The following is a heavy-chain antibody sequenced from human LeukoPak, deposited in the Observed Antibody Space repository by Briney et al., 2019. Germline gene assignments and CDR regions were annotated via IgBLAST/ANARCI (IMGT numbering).Heavy chain of an antibody. CDR3: AKLTTS. Sequence: GKGLEWVAVTVGGGDGTYYADSVKGRFTISRDNSNNTLYLQMNSLGAEDTAVYYCAKLTTSWGQGTLVTVSS. D-gene: IGHD4-11*01. V-gene: IGHV3-23*01. J-gene: IGHJ4*02. CDR2: TVGGGDGT.